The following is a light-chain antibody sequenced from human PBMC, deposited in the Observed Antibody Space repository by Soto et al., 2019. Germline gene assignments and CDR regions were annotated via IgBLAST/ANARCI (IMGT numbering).Light chain of an antibody. CDR2: DVT. V-gene: IGLV2-11*01. CDR3: CSYAGRYTPYV. CDR1: SSDVGGYNY. Sequence: LTQPRSVSGAPGQTITISCSGTSSDVGGYNYVSWYQQHPGKAPKLIIYDVTKRPSGVPDRFSGSKSGNTASLTISGLQAEDEADYYCCSYAGRYTPYVFATGTKVTVL. J-gene: IGLJ1*01.